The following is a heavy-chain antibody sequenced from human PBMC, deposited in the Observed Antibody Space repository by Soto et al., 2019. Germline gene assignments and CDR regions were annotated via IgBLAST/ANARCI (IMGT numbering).Heavy chain of an antibody. CDR1: GFTFSSYA. V-gene: IGHV3-23*01. CDR3: AKDPSIVVVTAEGY. CDR2: ISGSGGST. D-gene: IGHD2-21*02. Sequence: EVPLLESGGGLVQPGGSLRLSCAASGFTFSSYAMSWVRQAPGKGLEWVSAISGSGGSTYYADSVKGRFTISRDNSKNTLYLQMNSLRAEDTAVYYCAKDPSIVVVTAEGYWGQGTLVTVSS. J-gene: IGHJ4*02.